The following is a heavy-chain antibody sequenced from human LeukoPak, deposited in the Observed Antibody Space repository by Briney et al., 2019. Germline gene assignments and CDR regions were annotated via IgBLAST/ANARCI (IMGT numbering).Heavy chain of an antibody. CDR3: ARVGRSGWPYYLDS. CDR1: GFTFSSYE. V-gene: IGHV3-48*03. Sequence: GGSLRLSCAASGFTFSSYEMNWVRQAPGKGLEWVSYISSSGSTIYYADSMKGRSTLSRDNAKNSLYLQMNSLRAEDTAVYYCARVGRSGWPYYLDSWGQGTLVTVSS. CDR2: ISSSGSTI. D-gene: IGHD6-19*01. J-gene: IGHJ4*02.